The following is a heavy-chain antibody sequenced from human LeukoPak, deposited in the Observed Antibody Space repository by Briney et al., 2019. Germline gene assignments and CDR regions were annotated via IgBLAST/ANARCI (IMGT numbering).Heavy chain of an antibody. D-gene: IGHD3-3*01. V-gene: IGHV3-49*04. CDR2: IRSKAYGGTT. CDR3: TQIEYYDFWSGYSYKYYGMDV. CDR1: GFTFGDYA. J-gene: IGHJ6*02. Sequence: PGGSLRLSCTTSGFTFGDYAMSWVRQAPGKGLVWVGFIRSKAYGGTTEYAASVKGRFTISRDDSKSIAYLQMNSLKTEDTAVYYCTQIEYYDFWSGYSYKYYGMDVWGQGTTVTVSS.